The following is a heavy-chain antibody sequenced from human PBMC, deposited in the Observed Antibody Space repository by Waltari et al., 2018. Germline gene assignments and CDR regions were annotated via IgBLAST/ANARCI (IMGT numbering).Heavy chain of an antibody. D-gene: IGHD3-9*01. J-gene: IGHJ4*02. CDR2: STNDGGDK. CDR3: AREERTSSFYYLDL. Sequence: QGQLVESGGGVVQPGRSLRLSCVASRFAFSTYGLHWVRHAPGKRLGWMDLSTNDGGDKYYADSVKGRFTISRDNSKKTVYLQLDNLGPEDTAVYFCAREERTSSFYYLDLWGQGTLVTVSS. CDR1: RFAFSTYG. V-gene: IGHV3-30*04.